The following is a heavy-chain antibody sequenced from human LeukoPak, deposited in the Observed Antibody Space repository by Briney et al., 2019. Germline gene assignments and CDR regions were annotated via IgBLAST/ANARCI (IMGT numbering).Heavy chain of an antibody. CDR2: SYYSGST. D-gene: IGHD3-10*01. CDR3: AGAEASYLSFDY. V-gene: IGHV4-59*12. Sequence: SETLSLTCTVSGGSISSYYWSWIRQPPGKGLEWIGYSYYSGSTNYNPSLKSRVTIAVDTPKNQFSLKLSSVTAADTAVYYCAGAEASYLSFDYWGQGTLVTVSS. J-gene: IGHJ4*02. CDR1: GGSISSYY.